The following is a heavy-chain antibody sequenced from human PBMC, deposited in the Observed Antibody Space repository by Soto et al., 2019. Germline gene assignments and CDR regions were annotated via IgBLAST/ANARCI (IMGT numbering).Heavy chain of an antibody. Sequence: SETLSLTCTVSGDSISSYYWSWIRQPPGKGLEWIGYVFYSGTTNYNPSLKSRVSISVDTSKNQFSLKLNSVTAADTAVYYCARAPFHYSNYIFDFWGQGTLVTVSS. D-gene: IGHD4-4*01. CDR2: VFYSGTT. V-gene: IGHV4-59*01. CDR3: ARAPFHYSNYIFDF. J-gene: IGHJ4*02. CDR1: GDSISSYY.